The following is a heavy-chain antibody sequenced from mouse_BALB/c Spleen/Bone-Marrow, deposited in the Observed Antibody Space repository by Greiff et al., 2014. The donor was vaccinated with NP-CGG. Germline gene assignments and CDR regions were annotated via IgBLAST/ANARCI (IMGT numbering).Heavy chain of an antibody. V-gene: IGHV14-4*02. CDR3: NREMVTTNAY. Sequence: VQLQQSGAELVRSGASVRLSCTASGFNIKDYYMHWVKQRPELGLEWIGWIDPENGDIVIAPQLQGKATMTADPSSNTAYLQLNSLTPEDTAVYYCNREMVTTNAYWGQGTLVTVSA. D-gene: IGHD2-2*01. CDR1: GFNIKDYY. J-gene: IGHJ3*01. CDR2: IDPENGDI.